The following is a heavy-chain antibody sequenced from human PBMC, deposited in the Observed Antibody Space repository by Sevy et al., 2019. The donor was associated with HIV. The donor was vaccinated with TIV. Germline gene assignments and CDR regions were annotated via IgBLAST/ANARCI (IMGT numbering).Heavy chain of an antibody. CDR2: IKQDGSEK. D-gene: IGHD3-22*01. J-gene: IGHJ3*02. Sequence: GGSLRLSCAASGFTFSSYWMSWVRQAPGKGLEWVANIKQDGSEKYYVDSVKGRFTISRDNAKNSLYLQMNSPRAEDTAVYYCARDLKRSITMIVPGAFDIWGQGTMVTVSS. V-gene: IGHV3-7*01. CDR3: ARDLKRSITMIVPGAFDI. CDR1: GFTFSSYW.